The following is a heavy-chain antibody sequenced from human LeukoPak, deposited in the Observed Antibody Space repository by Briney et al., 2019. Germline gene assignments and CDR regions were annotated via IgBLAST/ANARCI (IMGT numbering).Heavy chain of an antibody. D-gene: IGHD1-14*01. Sequence: ASVKDSFLASGYTFTGYYMHWVRQAPGQGLEWMGWINPNSGGTNYAQKFQGRVTMTRDTSISTAYMELSRLRSDDTAVYYCARDENLDNWGQGTLVTVSS. V-gene: IGHV1-2*02. CDR3: ARDENLDN. CDR1: GYTFTGYY. J-gene: IGHJ4*02. CDR2: INPNSGGT.